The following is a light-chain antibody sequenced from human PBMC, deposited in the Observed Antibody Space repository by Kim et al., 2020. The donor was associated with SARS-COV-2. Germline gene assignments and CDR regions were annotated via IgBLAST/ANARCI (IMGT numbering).Light chain of an antibody. J-gene: IGLJ2*01. Sequence: LGQTIRITGQGDSLRSYYASWYQQKPGQAPVLVIYGKDNRPSGIPDRFAGSSSGNTASLTITGTQAEDEADYYCNSRDTSDNHLVVFGGGTKLTVL. CDR3: NSRDTSDNHLVV. CDR1: SLRSYY. V-gene: IGLV3-19*01. CDR2: GKD.